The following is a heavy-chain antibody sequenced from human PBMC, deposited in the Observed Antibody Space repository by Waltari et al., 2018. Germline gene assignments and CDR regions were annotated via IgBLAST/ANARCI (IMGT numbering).Heavy chain of an antibody. J-gene: IGHJ4*02. V-gene: IGHV6-1*01. Sequence: VQLQQSGPGLVKPSQTLSLTCAISGDSLSSNTAAWDWIRSSPSRGLEWLGRTDYRSKWYNDYAVSVKSRITINPDTSKNQFSLQLNSVTPEDTAVYYCARARILVAGTDLDFDYWGQGTLVTVSS. CDR3: ARARILVAGTDLDFDY. CDR1: GDSLSSNTAA. CDR2: TDYRSKWYN. D-gene: IGHD6-19*01.